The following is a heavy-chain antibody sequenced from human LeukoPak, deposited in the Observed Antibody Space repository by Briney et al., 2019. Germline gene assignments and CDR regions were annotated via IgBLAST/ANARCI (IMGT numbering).Heavy chain of an antibody. D-gene: IGHD4-17*01. Sequence: GGSLRLSCAASGFTFSSYAMNWVRQAPGKGLEWVSTSASGGSSYYADSVKGRFTISRDNSKNTLYLQMNSLGAEDTAVYYCAKATVTHLIDYWGQGALVTVSS. CDR1: GFTFSSYA. V-gene: IGHV3-23*01. J-gene: IGHJ4*02. CDR2: SASGGSS. CDR3: AKATVTHLIDY.